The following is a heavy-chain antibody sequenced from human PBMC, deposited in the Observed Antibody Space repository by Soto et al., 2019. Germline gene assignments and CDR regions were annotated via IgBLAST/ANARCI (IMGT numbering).Heavy chain of an antibody. Sequence: SSETLSLTCTVSGGSISGYYWSWIRQPPVKGLEWIGYIYYSGSTYYNPSLKSRVTISVDTSKNQFSLKLSSVTAADTAVYYCASWGITIFGVVAPFEYWGQGTLVTAPQ. CDR3: ASWGITIFGVVAPFEY. CDR2: IYYSGST. D-gene: IGHD3-3*01. CDR1: GGSISGYY. J-gene: IGHJ4*02. V-gene: IGHV4-59*08.